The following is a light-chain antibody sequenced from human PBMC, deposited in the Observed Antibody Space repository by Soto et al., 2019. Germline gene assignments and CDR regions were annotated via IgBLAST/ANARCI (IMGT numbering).Light chain of an antibody. CDR2: KVS. CDR3: MQGTHPFT. CDR1: QSLIYSDGKTY. V-gene: IGKV2-30*01. Sequence: DVVMTQTPLSMAVAPGEPASISCGWRQSLIYSDGKTYLNWFQQRPGQSPRSPIYKVSNRDSGVPDRFSGSGSGTDFTLKISRVEAEDVGVYYCMQGTHPFTFGHGTRLEIK. J-gene: IGKJ5*01.